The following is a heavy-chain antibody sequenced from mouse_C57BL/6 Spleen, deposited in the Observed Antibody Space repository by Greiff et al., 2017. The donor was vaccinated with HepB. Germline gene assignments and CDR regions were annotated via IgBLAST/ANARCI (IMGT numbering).Heavy chain of an antibody. D-gene: IGHD1-1*01. CDR1: GYTFTSYW. Sequence: QVQLKESGAELAKPGASVKLSCKASGYTFTSYWMHWVKQRPGQGLEWIGYINPSSGYTKYNQKFKDKATLTADKSSSTAYMQLSSLTYEDSAVYYCAVSTTVVADFDYWGQGTTLTVSS. J-gene: IGHJ2*01. CDR2: INPSSGYT. CDR3: AVSTTVVADFDY. V-gene: IGHV1-7*01.